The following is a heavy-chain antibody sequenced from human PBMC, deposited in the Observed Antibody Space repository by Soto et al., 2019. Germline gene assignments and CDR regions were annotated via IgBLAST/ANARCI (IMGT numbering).Heavy chain of an antibody. V-gene: IGHV4-4*07. D-gene: IGHD3-3*01. CDR2: IDNSGST. CDR1: GGSISNYF. CDR3: ASGGQDFWSGPFDY. J-gene: IGHJ4*02. Sequence: SETLSLTCTVSGGSISNYFCNWIRQPAGKGLEWIGRIDNSGSTNYNPSLKSRITMSADTSRNQFSLKLNSVTAADTAVYYCASGGQDFWSGPFDYWGQGALVTVSS.